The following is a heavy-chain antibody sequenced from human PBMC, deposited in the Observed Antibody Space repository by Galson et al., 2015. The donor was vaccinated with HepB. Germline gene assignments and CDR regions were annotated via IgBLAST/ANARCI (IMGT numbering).Heavy chain of an antibody. CDR3: GRCWFYSDGDCSFDY. Sequence: SLRLSCAASGFTFSDFYMSWIRQAPGKGLEWISYISGSGSAKNYAGSVKGRFTISRDNAKNSLYLQMNSLRAGDTAVYYCGRCWFYSDGDCSFDYWGQGTLVTVSS. D-gene: IGHD4-17*01. V-gene: IGHV3-11*01. CDR2: ISGSGSAK. J-gene: IGHJ4*02. CDR1: GFTFSDFY.